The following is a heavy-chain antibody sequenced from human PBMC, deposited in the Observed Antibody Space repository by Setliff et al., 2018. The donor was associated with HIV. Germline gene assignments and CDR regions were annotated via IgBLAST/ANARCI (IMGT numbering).Heavy chain of an antibody. D-gene: IGHD1-26*01. CDR2: IYTSGRN. CDR1: GGSISSGSYY. Sequence: SETLSLTCTVSGGSISSGSYYWSWIRQPAGKGLEWIGLIYTSGRNNYNPSLKSRVTISVDTSKNQFSLKLSSVTAADTAVYYCARHYNVNYYVRKDFDYWGQGTLVTVSS. J-gene: IGHJ4*02. V-gene: IGHV4-61*02. CDR3: ARHYNVNYYVRKDFDY.